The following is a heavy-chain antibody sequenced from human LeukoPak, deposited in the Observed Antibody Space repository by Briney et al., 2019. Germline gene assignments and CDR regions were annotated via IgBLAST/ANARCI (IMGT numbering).Heavy chain of an antibody. CDR2: ISISGTKT. CDR1: EFDFSTHA. J-gene: IGHJ4*02. CDR3: ANEIRPNDY. Sequence: GGSLRLSCAASEFDFSTHAMTWVRQPPGKGLEWVSAISISGTKTYYADSVKGRFTISRDNSKNTLYLQMDSLGVEDTAVYYCANEIRPNDYWGQGTLVTVSS. V-gene: IGHV3-23*01. D-gene: IGHD4-17*01.